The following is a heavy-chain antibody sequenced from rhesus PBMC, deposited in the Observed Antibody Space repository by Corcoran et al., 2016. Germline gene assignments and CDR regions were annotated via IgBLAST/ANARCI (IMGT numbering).Heavy chain of an antibody. CDR3: ASRIAGTTGAFDF. J-gene: IGHJ3*01. CDR2: IYGSGVST. Sequence: QVQLQESGPAVVKPSETLSLTCAVSGGSISSSNWWRWIRQCPGKGLEWIGGIYGSGVSTEYNPSLRSRVTLSVDPSKNQLSLKLSSVTAADTAVYYCASRIAGTTGAFDFWGQGLRVTVSS. D-gene: IGHD1-20*01. V-gene: IGHV4-93*02. CDR1: GGSISSSNW.